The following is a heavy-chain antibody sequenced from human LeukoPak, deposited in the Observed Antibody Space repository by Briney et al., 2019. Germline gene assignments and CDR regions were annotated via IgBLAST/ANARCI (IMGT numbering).Heavy chain of an antibody. D-gene: IGHD5-24*01. CDR2: ISYDGSNK. V-gene: IGHV3-30*03. CDR1: GFTFSSYS. J-gene: IGHJ4*02. Sequence: GGSLRLSCAASGFTFSSYSMNWVRQAPGKGLEWVAVISYDGSNKYYADSVKGRFTISRDNSKNTLYLQMNSLRAEDTAVYYCASGMATSNFDYWGQGTLVTVSS. CDR3: ASGMATSNFDY.